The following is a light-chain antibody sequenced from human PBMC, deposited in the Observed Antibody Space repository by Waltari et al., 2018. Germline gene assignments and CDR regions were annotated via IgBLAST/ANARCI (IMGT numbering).Light chain of an antibody. Sequence: QSALTQPRSVSGSPGQSVTISCTGTSSDVGGYNYVSWYQQYPGKAPKLMIYDVSKRPSGVPDRVSGSKSGNTASLTSSGLQAEDEVDYYCCSYAGSYTPWVFGGGTKLTVL. CDR3: CSYAGSYTPWV. J-gene: IGLJ3*02. CDR2: DVS. CDR1: SSDVGGYNY. V-gene: IGLV2-11*01.